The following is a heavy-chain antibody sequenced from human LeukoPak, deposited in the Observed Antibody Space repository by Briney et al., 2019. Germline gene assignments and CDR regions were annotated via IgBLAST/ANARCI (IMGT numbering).Heavy chain of an antibody. CDR2: IYYSGST. Sequence: SETLSLTCTVSGGSISSYYWGWIRQPPGKGLEWIGSIYYSGSTYYNPSLKSRVTISVDTSKNQFSLKLSSVTAADTAVYYCARQPGYYGSGSYHLGTHWGQGTLVTVSS. D-gene: IGHD3-10*01. V-gene: IGHV4-39*01. J-gene: IGHJ4*02. CDR1: GGSISSYY. CDR3: ARQPGYYGSGSYHLGTH.